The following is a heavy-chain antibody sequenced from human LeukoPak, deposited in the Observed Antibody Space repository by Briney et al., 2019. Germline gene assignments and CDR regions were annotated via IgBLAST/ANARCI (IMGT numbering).Heavy chain of an antibody. CDR1: GFTFNSYR. CDR2: ISSSSSYI. V-gene: IGHV3-21*01. CDR3: ARDLGGYSYGSHFDY. Sequence: GGSLRLSCAASGFTFNSYRMNWVRQAPGKGLEWVSCISSSSSYIYYADSLKGRFTISRDNAKNSLYLQMNSLRAEDTAVYYCARDLGGYSYGSHFDYWGQGTLVTVSS. J-gene: IGHJ4*02. D-gene: IGHD5-18*01.